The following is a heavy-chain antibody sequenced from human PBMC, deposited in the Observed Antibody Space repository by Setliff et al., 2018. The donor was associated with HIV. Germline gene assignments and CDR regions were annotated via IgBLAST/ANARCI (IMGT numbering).Heavy chain of an antibody. D-gene: IGHD6-13*01. J-gene: IGHJ6*03. CDR1: GGSISSHY. CDR2: IYTSGST. CDR3: ARGARLLAGYSDRWDYYYMAV. V-gene: IGHV4-4*08. Sequence: PSETLSLTCTVSGGSISSHYWSWIRQPPGKGLEWIGHIYTSGSTNYNPSLKSRVTTSVGTSKNQFSLKLSSVTAADTAVYYCARGARLLAGYSDRWDYYYMAVWGKGTTVTVSS.